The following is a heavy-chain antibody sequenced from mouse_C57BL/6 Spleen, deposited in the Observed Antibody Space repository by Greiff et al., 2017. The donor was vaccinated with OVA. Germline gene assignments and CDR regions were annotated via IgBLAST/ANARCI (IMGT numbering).Heavy chain of an antibody. CDR2: LYPVSGET. CDR1: GFTFTDHL. CDR3: VYSNLRGAWGAD. V-gene: IGHV1-11*01. J-gene: IGHJ3*01. D-gene: IGHD2-5*01. Sequence: VQLQQSGAELASPGASVTLSCKASGFTFTDHLLNWVQKRPGQGLEWIGRLYPVSGETNYNQKFLGKATFSLDRSSSTVYMVLNSLTSEDPAVYYCVYSNLRGAWGADWGQGTLGTVSA.